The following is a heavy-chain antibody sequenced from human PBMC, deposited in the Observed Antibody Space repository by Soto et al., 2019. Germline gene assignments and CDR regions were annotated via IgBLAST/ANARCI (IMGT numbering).Heavy chain of an antibody. CDR2: INAGNGNT. Sequence: GASVKVSSTASGYTFTSSAMHWVRQAPGQRLEWMGWINAGNGNTKYSQKFQGRVTITRDTSASTASMELSSLRSEDTAVYYCARQTATDYYYYGMDVWGQGTTVTVSS. CDR3: ARQTATDYYYYGMDV. D-gene: IGHD4-17*01. V-gene: IGHV1-3*01. CDR1: GYTFTSSA. J-gene: IGHJ6*01.